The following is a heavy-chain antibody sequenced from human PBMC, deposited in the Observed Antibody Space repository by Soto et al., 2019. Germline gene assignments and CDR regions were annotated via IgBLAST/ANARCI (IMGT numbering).Heavy chain of an antibody. CDR3: AKMAVVVPAAIGGVVGFDI. J-gene: IGHJ3*02. D-gene: IGHD2-2*02. V-gene: IGHV3-30*18. CDR2: ISYDGSNK. Sequence: QVQLVESGGGVVQPGRSLRLSCAASGFTFSSYGMHWVRQAPGKGLEWVTVISYDGSNKYYADSVKGRFTISRDNSKNTVYLQMNSLRPEVTAVYYCAKMAVVVPAAIGGVVGFDIWGQGTLVTVSS. CDR1: GFTFSSYG.